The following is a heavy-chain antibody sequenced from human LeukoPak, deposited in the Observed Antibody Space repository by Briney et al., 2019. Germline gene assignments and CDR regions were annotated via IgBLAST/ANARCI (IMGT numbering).Heavy chain of an antibody. Sequence: GRSLRLSCAASGFTFSSYGMHWVRQAPGKGLEWVAVIWYDGSNKYYADSVKGRFTISRDNSKNTLHLQMNSLRAEDTAVYYCARDDGPFDYWGQGTLVTVSS. J-gene: IGHJ4*02. CDR1: GFTFSSYG. D-gene: IGHD4-17*01. CDR3: ARDDGPFDY. CDR2: IWYDGSNK. V-gene: IGHV3-33*01.